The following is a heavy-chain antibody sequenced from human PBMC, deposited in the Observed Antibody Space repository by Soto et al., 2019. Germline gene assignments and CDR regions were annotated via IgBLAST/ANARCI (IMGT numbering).Heavy chain of an antibody. J-gene: IGHJ4*02. V-gene: IGHV3-7*01. CDR1: GFTFSMYW. D-gene: IGHD3-10*01. CDR3: ARDQSEFRGEDYFDY. Sequence: ELQLVESGGGLVQPGGSLRLSCAASGFTFSMYWMSWVRQAPGKGLEWVANIKEDGSEKYYVDSVKGRFTISRDDARSSLFLQMNSLRAEDTAVYYCARDQSEFRGEDYFDYWGQGTLVTVSS. CDR2: IKEDGSEK.